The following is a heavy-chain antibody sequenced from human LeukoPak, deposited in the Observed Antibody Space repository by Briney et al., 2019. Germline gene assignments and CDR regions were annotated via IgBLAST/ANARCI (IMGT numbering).Heavy chain of an antibody. Sequence: PSETLSLTCTVSADSISNSYWSWIRQSAGKGLEWIGRIYTSGSTNYNPSLKSRVTMSVDTSKNQFSLVLTSVTAADKAVYFCAKEAPMATNNWYFDLWGRGTLVTVSS. CDR3: AKEAPMATNNWYFDL. J-gene: IGHJ2*01. CDR1: ADSISNSY. V-gene: IGHV4-4*07. CDR2: IYTSGST. D-gene: IGHD5-24*01.